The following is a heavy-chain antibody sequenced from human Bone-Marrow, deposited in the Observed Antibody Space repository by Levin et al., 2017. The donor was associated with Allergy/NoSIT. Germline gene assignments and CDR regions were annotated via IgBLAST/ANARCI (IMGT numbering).Heavy chain of an antibody. V-gene: IGHV1-69*13. Sequence: PEASVKVSCKASGGTFSSYAISWVRQAPGQGLEWMGGIIPSFGTPNYAQKFQGRVTITADESTSTAYMELSSLRSEDTAVYYCARRSGDSSGYYYYYYGMDVWGHGTTVTVSS. J-gene: IGHJ6*02. CDR1: GGTFSSYA. CDR2: IIPSFGTP. CDR3: ARRSGDSSGYYYYYYGMDV. D-gene: IGHD3-22*01.